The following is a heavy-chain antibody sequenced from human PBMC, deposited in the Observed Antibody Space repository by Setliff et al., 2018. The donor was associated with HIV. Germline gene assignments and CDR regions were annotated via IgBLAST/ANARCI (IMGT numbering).Heavy chain of an antibody. CDR2: INGNGGST. D-gene: IGHD3-22*01. V-gene: IGHV3-20*04. Sequence: PGGSLRLSCGASGFTFDDYGMSWVRQVPGKGLEWVSGINGNGGSTGYADSVKGRLTISRDNAKKSLYLQMNSLRVEDTALYYCARVKYDSSGYLSYMDVWGKGTTVTVSS. CDR3: ARVKYDSSGYLSYMDV. CDR1: GFTFDDYG. J-gene: IGHJ6*03.